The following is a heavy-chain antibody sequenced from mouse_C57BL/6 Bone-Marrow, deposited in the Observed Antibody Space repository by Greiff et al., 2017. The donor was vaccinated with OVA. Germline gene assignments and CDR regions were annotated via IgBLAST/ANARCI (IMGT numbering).Heavy chain of an antibody. V-gene: IGHV5-12*01. J-gene: IGHJ3*01. CDR1: GFTFSDYY. CDR2: ISNGGGST. D-gene: IGHD2-10*02. CDR3: ARPGYGNYGFAF. Sequence: EVQVVESGGGLVQPGGSLKLSCAASGFTFSDYYMYWVRQTPEKRLEWVAYISNGGGSTYYPDTVKGRFTISRDNAKNTLYLQMSRLKSEDTAMYFCARPGYGNYGFAFWGKRTLVTVSA.